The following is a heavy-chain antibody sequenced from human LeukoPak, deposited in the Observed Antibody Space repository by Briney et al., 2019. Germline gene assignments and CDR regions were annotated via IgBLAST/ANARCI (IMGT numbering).Heavy chain of an antibody. D-gene: IGHD2-15*01. CDR2: INLNSGGT. CDR1: GYTFNAYY. CDR3: ARAALCGSGCYYLFDY. Sequence: ASVRVSCKASGYTFNAYYIHWVRQAPGQGLEWMGWINLNSGGTRYAQNFQGRVTMTKDTSISTAYMELSGLRSDDTAVYHCARAALCGSGCYYLFDYWGRGTQVTVSS. J-gene: IGHJ4*02. V-gene: IGHV1-2*02.